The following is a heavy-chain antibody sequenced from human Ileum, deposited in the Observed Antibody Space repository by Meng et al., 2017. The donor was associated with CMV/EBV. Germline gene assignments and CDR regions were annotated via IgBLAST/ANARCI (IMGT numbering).Heavy chain of an antibody. J-gene: IGHJ2*01. D-gene: IGHD2/OR15-2a*01. CDR2: LSGSGSPT. CDR1: GFTFSWFA. Sequence: SGFTFSWFAMSWVRQAPGKGLEWVSGLSGSGSPTYYADSVKGRFTVSRDNSKNTLFLHMNSLRAEDTAVYYCTKFEGATYFNWHFDFWGRGTLVTVSS. CDR3: TKFEGATYFNWHFDF. V-gene: IGHV3-23*01.